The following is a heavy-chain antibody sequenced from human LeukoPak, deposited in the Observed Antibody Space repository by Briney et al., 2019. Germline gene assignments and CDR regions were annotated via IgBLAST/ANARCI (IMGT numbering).Heavy chain of an antibody. CDR1: GGSISSGGYS. Sequence: SETLSLTCAVSGGSISSGGYSWSWIRQPAGKGLEWIGRIYTSGSTNYNPSLKSRVTISVDTSKKQFSLKLSSLTAADTAVYYCARGEGGWYFDLWGRGTLVTVSS. J-gene: IGHJ2*01. CDR2: IYTSGST. V-gene: IGHV4-61*02. CDR3: ARGEGGWYFDL.